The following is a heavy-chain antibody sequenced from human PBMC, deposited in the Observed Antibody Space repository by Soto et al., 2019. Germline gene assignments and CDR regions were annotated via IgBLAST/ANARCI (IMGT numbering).Heavy chain of an antibody. D-gene: IGHD3-22*01. CDR2: LSPAASHT. CDR3: ARPTSYDSSGYYSGGAFDI. J-gene: IGHJ3*02. Sequence: GEALKISWEGSGYSFSSYWIGWVRQMPGKGRDWMSILSPAASHTSYSPSFQGQLTISADKSLSPAYLQWSSLKASATAMYSCARPTSYDSSGYYSGGAFDIWAQGTMVTVS. V-gene: IGHV5-51*01. CDR1: GYSFSSYW.